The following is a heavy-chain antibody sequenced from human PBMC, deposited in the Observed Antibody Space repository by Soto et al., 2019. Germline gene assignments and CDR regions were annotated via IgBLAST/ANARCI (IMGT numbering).Heavy chain of an antibody. D-gene: IGHD5-12*01. Sequence: QVQLVQSGAEVKKPGSSVKVSCKASGGTFSNYPISWVRQAPGQGLEWMGGIIPIFGTVNYAQKFQGRVTXPXDXPTXTAYMELSSLRSEDTAVYYCARGNHRWLQLWYFDLWGRGTLVTVSS. V-gene: IGHV1-69*05. CDR3: ARGNHRWLQLWYFDL. J-gene: IGHJ2*01. CDR1: GGTFSNYP. CDR2: IIPIFGTV.